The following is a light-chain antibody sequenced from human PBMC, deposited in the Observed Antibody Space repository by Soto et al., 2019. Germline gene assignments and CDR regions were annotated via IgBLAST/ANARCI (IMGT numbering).Light chain of an antibody. CDR3: QQYFNSPYMYT. CDR2: EAS. V-gene: IGKV3-20*01. J-gene: IGKJ2*01. CDR1: ECVTSTY. Sequence: DIVLTQSPGILSLSPGDRATLSCRSSECVTSTYLAWYQQKRGQAPRLLIYEASSRASGIPDRFSGSGSGKDFTLTISKVEPEDVAVYYCQQYFNSPYMYTFGQGTVLEI.